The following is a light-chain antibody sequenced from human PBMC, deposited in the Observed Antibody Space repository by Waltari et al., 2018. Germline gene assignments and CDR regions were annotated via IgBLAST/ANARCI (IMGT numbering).Light chain of an antibody. J-gene: IGLJ3*02. Sequence: SALTQPPSVSGSPGQSVTISCTGPSSDVGSYHRATWYQQPPGTAPKLMIYEVSNRPSGVPDRFSGSKSGNTASLTISGLQAEDEADYYCSSYTSSSPWVFGGGTKLTVL. CDR1: SSDVGSYHR. CDR2: EVS. CDR3: SSYTSSSPWV. V-gene: IGLV2-18*02.